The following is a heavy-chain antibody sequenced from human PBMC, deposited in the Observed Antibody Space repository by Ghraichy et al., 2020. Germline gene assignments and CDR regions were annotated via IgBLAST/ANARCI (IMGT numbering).Heavy chain of an antibody. D-gene: IGHD6-13*01. V-gene: IGHV4-4*02. CDR2: MYHSGST. J-gene: IGHJ5*02. Sequence: SETLSLTCAVSGDSISTSHWWTWVRQPPGKGLEWIGEMYHSGSTNYNPSLRSRVTMSVDESRNEFSLRLTSVTAADTAVYYCARAGVAAAGTGTDAWGQGTLVTVSS. CDR1: GDSISTSHW. CDR3: ARAGVAAAGTGTDA.